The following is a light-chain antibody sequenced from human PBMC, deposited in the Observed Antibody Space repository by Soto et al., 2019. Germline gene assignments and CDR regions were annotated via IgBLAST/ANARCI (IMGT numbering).Light chain of an antibody. V-gene: IGLV1-44*01. CDR1: SSNIGTHS. CDR2: TNN. Sequence: QSVLTQPPSASGTPGQRVTISCSGSSSNIGTHSVNWYQQIPGTAPKLLIYTNNQRPSGVPDRFSGSKSGTSASLAISGLQSEDEATYYCAAWGVSLTGLHVVFGGGTKLTVL. J-gene: IGLJ2*01. CDR3: AAWGVSLTGLHVV.